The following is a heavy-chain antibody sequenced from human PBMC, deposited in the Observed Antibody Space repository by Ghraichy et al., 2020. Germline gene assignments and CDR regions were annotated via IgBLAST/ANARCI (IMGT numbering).Heavy chain of an antibody. CDR3: VRDRNTGWPYYYYFYIMDV. Sequence: GGSLRLSCKVSGFTFSSYGLHWVRQAPGKGLEWLAFVWTDGDTKLYEDAVKGRFTISRDNSENILYLQMSSLRADDTAVYYCVRDRNTGWPYYYYFYIMDVWGQGATVIVSS. V-gene: IGHV3-33*01. CDR1: GFTFSSYG. J-gene: IGHJ6*02. CDR2: VWTDGDTK. D-gene: IGHD3-10*01.